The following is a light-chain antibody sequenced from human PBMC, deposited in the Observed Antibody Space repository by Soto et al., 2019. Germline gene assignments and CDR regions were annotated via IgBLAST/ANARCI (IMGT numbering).Light chain of an antibody. Sequence: QSALTQPPSASGSPGQSVTISCTGTSSDVGGYKYVSWYQQHPGKAPKLMIFEVNKRPSGVPDRFSGSKSGNTASLTVSGLQAEDEADYYCSSYAGINNLGVFGTETNLTVL. CDR2: EVN. J-gene: IGLJ1*01. CDR3: SSYAGINNLGV. V-gene: IGLV2-8*01. CDR1: SSDVGGYKY.